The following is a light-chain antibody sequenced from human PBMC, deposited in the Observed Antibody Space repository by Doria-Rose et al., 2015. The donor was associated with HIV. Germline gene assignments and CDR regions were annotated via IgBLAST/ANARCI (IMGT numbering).Light chain of an antibody. CDR1: QRFSSTY. J-gene: IGKJ1*01. Sequence: EIVLTQSPGTLPLSPGERATLSCRASQRFSSTYLAWHQPKPGQAPSLLIYDGSTRATGIPDRFSASGSGTDLTHTINRLEPEDFALYYCHQYGTSWTFGQGTKVEI. CDR2: DGS. CDR3: HQYGTSWT. V-gene: IGKV3-20*01.